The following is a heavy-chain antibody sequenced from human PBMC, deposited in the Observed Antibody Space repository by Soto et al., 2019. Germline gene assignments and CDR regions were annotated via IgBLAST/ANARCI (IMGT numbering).Heavy chain of an antibody. J-gene: IGHJ4*02. V-gene: IGHV4-4*02. Sequence: QVQLQESGPGLVKPSGTLSLTCAVSDGSISSTNWWSWVRQPPGEGLEWIGEIYHSGTTNYNPSLESRVTISMDTSKNQLSLRLGSVTAADTAVYFCARHIAVPTTRGFDYWGQGTLVTVSS. CDR2: IYHSGTT. D-gene: IGHD2-15*01. CDR3: ARHIAVPTTRGFDY. CDR1: DGSISSTNW.